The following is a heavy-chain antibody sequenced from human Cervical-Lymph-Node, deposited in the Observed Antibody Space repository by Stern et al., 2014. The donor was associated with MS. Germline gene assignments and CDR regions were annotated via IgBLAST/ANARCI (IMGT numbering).Heavy chain of an antibody. CDR2: ISRNSGSI. D-gene: IGHD1-26*01. CDR3: VKEGGATAFDY. CDR1: GFTFDDYA. Sequence: EVQLVESGGGLVQPGRSLRLSCAASGFTFDDYAMHWVRQAPGKGLEWVSGISRNSGSIAYADSVKGRFTISRDNAKNSLYLRMNSLRAEDTALYYCVKEGGATAFDYWGQGTLVTASS. J-gene: IGHJ4*02. V-gene: IGHV3-9*01.